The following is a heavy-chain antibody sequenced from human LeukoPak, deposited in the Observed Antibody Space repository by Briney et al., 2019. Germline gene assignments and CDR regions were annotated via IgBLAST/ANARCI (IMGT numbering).Heavy chain of an antibody. Sequence: KPSETLSLTCTVSVGSISSYYWSWIRQPAGKGLEWIGRLYSSGSTNYNPSLKSRVSMSVDTSKNQFSLKLSSVTVADTAVYFCARYGYSSSAFDYWGQGTLVTVSS. J-gene: IGHJ4*02. V-gene: IGHV4-4*07. CDR1: VGSISSYY. CDR3: ARYGYSSSAFDY. D-gene: IGHD6-13*01. CDR2: LYSSGST.